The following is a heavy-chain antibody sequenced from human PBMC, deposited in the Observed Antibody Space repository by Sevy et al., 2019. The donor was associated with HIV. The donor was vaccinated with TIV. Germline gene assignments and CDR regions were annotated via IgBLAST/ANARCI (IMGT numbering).Heavy chain of an antibody. V-gene: IGHV1-2*06. Sequence: ASVKVSCEASGYSFTTSSIHWVRQAPGHGLECMGRINPNTGRTNTAQKFQGRVTMTRDTSINTAYMELSSLRSDDTAVYYCAKGVIIPAQGHFDYWGQGTLVTVSS. J-gene: IGHJ4*02. CDR1: GYSFTTSS. CDR2: INPNTGRT. D-gene: IGHD2-2*01. CDR3: AKGVIIPAQGHFDY.